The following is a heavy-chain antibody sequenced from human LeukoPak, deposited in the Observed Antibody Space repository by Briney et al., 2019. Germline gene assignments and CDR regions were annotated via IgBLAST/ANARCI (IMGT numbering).Heavy chain of an antibody. Sequence: SETLSLTCAVYGGSFSGYYWSWIRQPPGKGLEWIGEINHSGSTNYNPSLKSRVTISVDTSKNQFSLKLSSVTAADTAVYYCARRVIDFWSGSKYYFDYWGQGTLVTVSS. J-gene: IGHJ4*02. CDR3: ARRVIDFWSGSKYYFDY. D-gene: IGHD3-3*01. CDR2: INHSGST. V-gene: IGHV4-34*01. CDR1: GGSFSGYY.